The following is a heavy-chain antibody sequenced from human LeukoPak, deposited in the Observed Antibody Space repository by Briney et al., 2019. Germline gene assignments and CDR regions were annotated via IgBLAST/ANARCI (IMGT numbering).Heavy chain of an antibody. CDR2: IYYSGST. D-gene: IGHD3-22*01. CDR1: GGSLSSAGYY. J-gene: IGHJ6*02. CDR3: ARDRLVSPVDSYYGMTS. Sequence: SQTLSLTCTVSGGSLSSAGYYWSWIRHHPGTGLEWIGYIYYSGSTYYNPSLKSRVTISGDTSKNQFSLKLSSVTAADTAVYYCARDRLVSPVDSYYGMTSGAKGPRSPSP. V-gene: IGHV4-31*03.